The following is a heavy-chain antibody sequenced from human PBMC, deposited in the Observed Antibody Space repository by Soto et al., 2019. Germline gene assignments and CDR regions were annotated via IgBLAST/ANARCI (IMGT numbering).Heavy chain of an antibody. D-gene: IGHD3-16*01. V-gene: IGHV1-18*01. J-gene: IGHJ6*02. Sequence: QVQLVQSGDEVKKPGASVKVSCKASGYTFTSYGISWVRQAPGQGLEWMGWISTYNGNTNYAQKLQGRVTMTTDPSTSTAYMDLRSLTSDDTAVYFCARRLGSYYYGMDVWGQGTTVTVSS. CDR1: GYTFTSYG. CDR3: ARRLGSYYYGMDV. CDR2: ISTYNGNT.